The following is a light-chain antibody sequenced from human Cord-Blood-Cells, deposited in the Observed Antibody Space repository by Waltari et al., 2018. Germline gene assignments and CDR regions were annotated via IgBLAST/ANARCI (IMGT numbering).Light chain of an antibody. Sequence: IQLTQSPSSLSASVGDRVTITYRASQGISSYLAWYQQKPGKAPKLLIYAASTLQSGVPSMFSGSGSGTDFTLTISSLQPEDFATYYCQQLNSYLFTFGPGTKVDIK. CDR1: QGISSY. CDR3: QQLNSYLFT. CDR2: AAS. J-gene: IGKJ3*01. V-gene: IGKV1-9*01.